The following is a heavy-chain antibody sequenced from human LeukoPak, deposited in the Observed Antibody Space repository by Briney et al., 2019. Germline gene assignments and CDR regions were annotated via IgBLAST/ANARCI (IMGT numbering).Heavy chain of an antibody. Sequence: SETLSLTCAVYGGSFSGYYWSWIRQPPGKGLEWIGEINHSGSTNYNPSLKSRVTISVDTSKIQFSLKLSSVTAADTAVYYCARGPYCGGDCYSHLDYWGQGTLVTVSS. J-gene: IGHJ4*02. D-gene: IGHD2-21*02. CDR2: INHSGST. CDR1: GGSFSGYY. CDR3: ARGPYCGGDCYSHLDY. V-gene: IGHV4-34*01.